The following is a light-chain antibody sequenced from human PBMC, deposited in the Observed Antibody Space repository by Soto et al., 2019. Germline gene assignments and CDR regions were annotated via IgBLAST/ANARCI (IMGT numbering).Light chain of an antibody. Sequence: EIVMTQSPATLSVSPGERATLSCRASQSVSSNLAWYQQKPGQAPRLLIYGASNRATGIPDRFSGSGSGTDFTLTISRLEPEDFAAYYCQQYGSSPPETFGQGTKVDIK. CDR3: QQYGSSPPET. CDR2: GAS. CDR1: QSVSSN. V-gene: IGKV3-20*01. J-gene: IGKJ1*01.